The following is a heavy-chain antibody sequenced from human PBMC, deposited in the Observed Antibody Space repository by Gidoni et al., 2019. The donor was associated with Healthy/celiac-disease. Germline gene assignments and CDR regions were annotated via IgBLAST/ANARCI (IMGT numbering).Heavy chain of an antibody. CDR2: ISGSGGST. CDR1: GFTFSSYA. CDR3: AKDQHHFMGDCGGDCSYAFDI. V-gene: IGHV3-23*01. J-gene: IGHJ3*02. Sequence: EVQLLESGGGLVQPGGSLRLSCAASGFTFSSYAMSWVRQAPGKGLEWVSAISGSGGSTYYADSVKGRFTISRDNSKNTLYLQMNSLRAEDTAVYYCAKDQHHFMGDCGGDCSYAFDIWGQGTMVTVSS. D-gene: IGHD2-21*02.